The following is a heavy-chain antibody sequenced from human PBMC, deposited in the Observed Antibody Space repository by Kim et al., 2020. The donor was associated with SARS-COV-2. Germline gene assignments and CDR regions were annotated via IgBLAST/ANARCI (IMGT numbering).Heavy chain of an antibody. CDR2: INHSGST. D-gene: IGHD2-21*02. CDR3: ARGLWGLLLRWFDP. V-gene: IGHV4-34*01. CDR1: GGSFSGYY. J-gene: IGHJ5*02. Sequence: SETLSLTCAVYGGSFSGYYWSWIRQPPGKGLEWIGEINHSGSTNYNPSLKSRVTISVDTSKNQFSLKLSSVTAADTAVYYCARGLWGLLLRWFDPWGQGT.